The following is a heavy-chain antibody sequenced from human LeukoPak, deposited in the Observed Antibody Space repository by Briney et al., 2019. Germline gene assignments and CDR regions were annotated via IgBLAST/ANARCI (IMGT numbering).Heavy chain of an antibody. CDR2: ISGSAHST. CDR1: GFTFSSYA. D-gene: IGHD6-19*01. Sequence: GGSLRLSCAASGFTFSSYAMSWVRQAPGKGLVWVSAISGSAHSTYYANSVKGRFTISTHNSNNTLFLQMTSLRAEDTAVYYCAKDPSSGWYSIWGQGTLVTVSS. CDR3: AKDPSSGWYSI. J-gene: IGHJ4*02. V-gene: IGHV3-23*01.